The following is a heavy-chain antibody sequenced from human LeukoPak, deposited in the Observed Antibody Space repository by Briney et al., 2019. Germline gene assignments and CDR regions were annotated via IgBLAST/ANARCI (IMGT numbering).Heavy chain of an antibody. V-gene: IGHV3-21*01. Sequence: GGSLRLSCAASRFTFSSYSMNWVRQAPGKGLEWVSSISSSGSYIYYADSVKGRFTISRDNAKNSLFLQMNSLRAEDTAVYYCARDGPRGIMGATYFDYWGQGTLVTVSS. CDR3: ARDGPRGIMGATYFDY. CDR1: RFTFSSYS. CDR2: ISSSGSYI. J-gene: IGHJ4*02. D-gene: IGHD1-26*01.